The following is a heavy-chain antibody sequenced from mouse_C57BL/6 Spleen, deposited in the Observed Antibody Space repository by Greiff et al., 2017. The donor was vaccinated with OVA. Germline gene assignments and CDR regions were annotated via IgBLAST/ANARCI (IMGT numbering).Heavy chain of an antibody. V-gene: IGHV1-15*01. CDR1: GYTFTDYE. D-gene: IGHD3-2*02. Sequence: SGAELVRPGASVTLSCKASGYTFTDYEMHWVKQTPVHGLEWIGAIDPETGGTAYNQKFKGKAILTADKSSSTAYMELRSLTSEDSAVYYCTRPLDSSGYVGFADWGQGTLVTVSA. CDR3: TRPLDSSGYVGFAD. J-gene: IGHJ3*01. CDR2: IDPETGGT.